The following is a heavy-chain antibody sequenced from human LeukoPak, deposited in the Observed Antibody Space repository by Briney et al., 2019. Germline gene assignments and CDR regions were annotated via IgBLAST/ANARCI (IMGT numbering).Heavy chain of an antibody. V-gene: IGHV4-59*12. CDR2: IYYSGST. D-gene: IGHD2-2*01. CDR1: GGSISSYY. J-gene: IGHJ4*02. CDR3: ASQLGYCSSTSCLDY. Sequence: SETLSLTCTVSGGSISSYYWSWLRQPPGKGLEWIGYIYYSGSTNYNPSLKSRVTIPVDTSKNQFSLKLSSVTAADTAVYYCASQLGYCSSTSCLDYWGQGTLVTVSS.